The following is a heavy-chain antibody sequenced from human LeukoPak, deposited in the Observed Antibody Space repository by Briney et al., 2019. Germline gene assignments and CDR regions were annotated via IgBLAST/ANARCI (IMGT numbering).Heavy chain of an antibody. Sequence: GGSLRLSRAASGFTFSDYYMSWIRQAPGKGLEWVSYISSSGSTIYYADSVKGRFTISRDNAKNSLYLQMNSLRAEDTAVYYCASGRQRLYYYGMDVWGQGTTVTVSS. CDR2: ISSSGSTI. V-gene: IGHV3-11*01. CDR3: ASGRQRLYYYGMDV. J-gene: IGHJ6*02. CDR1: GFTFSDYY. D-gene: IGHD6-25*01.